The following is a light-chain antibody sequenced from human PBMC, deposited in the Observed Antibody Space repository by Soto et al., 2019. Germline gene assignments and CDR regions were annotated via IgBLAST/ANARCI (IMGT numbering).Light chain of an antibody. Sequence: QSALTQPPSASGSPGQSVTISCTGTSSDVGGYNYVSWYQQHPGKAPTLMIYEVSKRPSGVPDRFSGYKSGNTASLTVSWLQAEDEADYYCSSYAGSNNFGVFGTGTKVTVL. CDR1: SSDVGGYNY. CDR3: SSYAGSNNFGV. CDR2: EVS. V-gene: IGLV2-8*01. J-gene: IGLJ1*01.